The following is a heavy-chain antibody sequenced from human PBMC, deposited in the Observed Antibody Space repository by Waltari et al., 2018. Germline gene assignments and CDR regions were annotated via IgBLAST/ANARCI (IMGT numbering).Heavy chain of an antibody. Sequence: EVQLVESGGGLVQPGGSLRLSCAGSGFTFSSYWMSWVRQAPGKGLEWVAKIKHDGSEKYYADSLKGRFTVSRDNAKNSLYLQMNSLRVEDTAVYYCARTTGYSSGWYGYWGRGTLVIVSS. V-gene: IGHV3-7*03. J-gene: IGHJ4*02. CDR3: ARTTGYSSGWYGY. CDR1: GFTFSSYW. D-gene: IGHD6-19*01. CDR2: IKHDGSEK.